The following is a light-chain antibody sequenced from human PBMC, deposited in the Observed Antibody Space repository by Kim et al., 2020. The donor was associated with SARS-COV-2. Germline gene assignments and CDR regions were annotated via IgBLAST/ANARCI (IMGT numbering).Light chain of an antibody. CDR3: QQYNSWPLT. V-gene: IGKV3D-15*01. CDR2: GVS. Sequence: EIVMTQSPGTLSVSPGERATLSCRASQSVNRNLAWYQQKPGQAPRLLIYGVSSRATGISARFSGSGSGTDFALTITSLQSEDFAVCYCQQYNSWPLTFGGGTKVDIK. CDR1: QSVNRN. J-gene: IGKJ4*01.